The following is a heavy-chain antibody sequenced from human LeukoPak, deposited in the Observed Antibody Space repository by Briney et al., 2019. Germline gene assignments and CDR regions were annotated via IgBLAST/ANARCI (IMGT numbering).Heavy chain of an antibody. CDR2: MYNSGTG. D-gene: IGHD7-27*01. V-gene: IGHV4-4*02. J-gene: IGHJ4*02. CDR1: GASITSHPW. Sequence: SGTLSLTCAVSGASITSHPWNWVRQPPGKGLEWIGEMYNSGTGTYKPSLRSRVTMFFDESKNHFALKVNSVDAADTGVVYCGRGGNWGVGYWGQGVLVIVSS. CDR3: GRGGNWGVGY.